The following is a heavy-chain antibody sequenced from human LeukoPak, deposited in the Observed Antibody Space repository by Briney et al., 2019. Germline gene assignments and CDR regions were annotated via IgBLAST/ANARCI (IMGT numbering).Heavy chain of an antibody. D-gene: IGHD3-16*01. CDR2: INHSGST. Sequence: PSETLSLTCAVYGGSFSGYYWSWIRQPPGKGLEWIGEINHSGSTNYNPSLKSRVTISVDTSKNQFSLKLSSVTAADTAVYYCARIYERPDNWFDPWGQGTLVTVSS. CDR3: ARIYERPDNWFDP. CDR1: GGSFSGYY. V-gene: IGHV4-34*01. J-gene: IGHJ5*02.